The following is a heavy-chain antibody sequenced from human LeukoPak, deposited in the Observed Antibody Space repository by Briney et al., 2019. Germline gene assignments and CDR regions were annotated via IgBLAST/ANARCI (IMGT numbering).Heavy chain of an antibody. CDR2: IRSKAYGGTT. J-gene: IGHJ6*04. V-gene: IGHV3-49*04. Sequence: PGRSLRLSCTASGFTFGDYAMSWVRQAPGKGLEWVGFIRSKAYGGTTEYAVSVKGRFTISRDDSKSIAYLQMNSLKTEDTAVYYCTRELYGSGSSDGMDVWGKGTTVTVSS. D-gene: IGHD3-10*01. CDR1: GFTFGDYA. CDR3: TRELYGSGSSDGMDV.